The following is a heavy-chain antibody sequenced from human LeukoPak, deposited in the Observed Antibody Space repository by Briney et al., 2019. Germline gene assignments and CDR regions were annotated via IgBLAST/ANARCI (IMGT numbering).Heavy chain of an antibody. CDR2: ISWNSGTR. V-gene: IGHV3-9*01. J-gene: IGHJ1*01. CDR3: VKDVGAAAEYFQH. D-gene: IGHD6-13*01. Sequence: PGGSLRLSCAASGFTFSSYWMSWVRQAPGKGLEWVSGISWNSGTRDYADSVKGRFTISRDNAKNSLHLQMNSLRAEDTALYYCVKDVGAAAEYFQHWGQGTLVSVSS. CDR1: GFTFSSYW.